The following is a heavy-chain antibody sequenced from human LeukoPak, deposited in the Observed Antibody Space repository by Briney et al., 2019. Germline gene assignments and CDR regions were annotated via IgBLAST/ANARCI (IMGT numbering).Heavy chain of an antibody. Sequence: SETLSLTCAVYGGSFSGYYWSWIRQPPGKGLEWIGEINHSGSTNYNPSLKSRVTISVDTSKNQFSLKLSSVTAADTAVYYCARGISTSFPYDYVWGSYRYGLDYWGQGTLVTVSS. CDR2: INHSGST. CDR1: GGSFSGYY. D-gene: IGHD3-16*02. CDR3: ARGISTSFPYDYVWGSYRYGLDY. J-gene: IGHJ4*02. V-gene: IGHV4-34*01.